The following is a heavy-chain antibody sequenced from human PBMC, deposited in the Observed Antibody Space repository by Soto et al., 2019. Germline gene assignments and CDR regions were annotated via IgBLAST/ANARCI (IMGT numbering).Heavy chain of an antibody. Sequence: QVQLQQSGPRLVKPSQTLSLTCAISGDSVSTNSASWNWIRQSPSRGLEWLGRTYFRSKWYYEYAESGESRRAITSDTSTNQFSLQMNSVTPEDPAAYSGVKDGGYVGWLKTCGEGTLVTVSS. CDR1: GDSVSTNSAS. J-gene: IGHJ5*02. V-gene: IGHV6-1*01. CDR3: VKDGGYVGWLKT. D-gene: IGHD2-2*01. CDR2: TYFRSKWYY.